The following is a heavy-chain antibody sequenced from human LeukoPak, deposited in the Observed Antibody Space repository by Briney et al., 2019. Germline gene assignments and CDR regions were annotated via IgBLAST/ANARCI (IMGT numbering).Heavy chain of an antibody. J-gene: IGHJ4*02. CDR3: ATTEKYSSSWAFDY. CDR1: GYTFTYRY. CDR2: ITPFNGNT. V-gene: IGHV1-45*02. D-gene: IGHD6-13*01. Sequence: SVKVSCKASGYTFTYRYLHWVRQAPGQALEWMGWITPFNGNTNYAQKFQDRVTFTRDRSMSTAYMELSSLRSEDTAMYYCATTEKYSSSWAFDYWGQGTLVTVSS.